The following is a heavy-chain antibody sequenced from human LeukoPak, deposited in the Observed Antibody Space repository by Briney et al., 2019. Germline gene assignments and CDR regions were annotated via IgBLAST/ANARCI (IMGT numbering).Heavy chain of an antibody. Sequence: GSLRLSCAASGFTFSNNAMHCVRQAPGKGLEWVAVISNVETNTYYADSVKGRFTISRDNSKNTLYLQLNSLRAEDTSVYYCARDSPYYYASGSSGPHYFDSWGQGTLVTVSS. CDR2: ISNVETNT. J-gene: IGHJ4*02. CDR3: ARDSPYYYASGSSGPHYFDS. V-gene: IGHV3-30*01. D-gene: IGHD3-10*01. CDR1: GFTFSNNA.